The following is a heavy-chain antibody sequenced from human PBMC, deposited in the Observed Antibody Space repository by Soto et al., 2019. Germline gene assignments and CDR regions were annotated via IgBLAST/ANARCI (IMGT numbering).Heavy chain of an antibody. CDR3: ATYSSGSSGY. Sequence: SETLSLTCTVSGDSITNYYWSWIRQPPGKGLEWNGYIYYSGSTNYNPSLKSRGAKSLDTSKNQLSLKLSTVNAADTAVYYCATYSSGSSGYWGQGTLVTVS. V-gene: IGHV4-59*03. D-gene: IGHD3-22*01. CDR2: IYYSGST. CDR1: GDSITNYY. J-gene: IGHJ4*02.